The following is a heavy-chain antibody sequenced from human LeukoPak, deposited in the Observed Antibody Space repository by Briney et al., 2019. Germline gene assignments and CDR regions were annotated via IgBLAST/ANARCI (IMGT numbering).Heavy chain of an antibody. J-gene: IGHJ6*02. CDR3: AKDLWDCSSTSCYSYYYYGMDV. CDR2: ISGSGGST. Sequence: GGSLRISCAASGFTFSSYAMSWVRQAPGKGLEWVSAISGSGGSTYYADSVKGRFTISRDNSKNTLYLQMNSLRAEDTAVYYCAKDLWDCSSTSCYSYYYYGMDVWGQGTTVTVSS. V-gene: IGHV3-23*01. D-gene: IGHD2-2*01. CDR1: GFTFSSYA.